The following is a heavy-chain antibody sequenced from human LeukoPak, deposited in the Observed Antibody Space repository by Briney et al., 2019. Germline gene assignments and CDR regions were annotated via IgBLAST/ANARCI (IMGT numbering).Heavy chain of an antibody. Sequence: GGSLRLSCAASGFTFSSYGMHWVRQAPGKGLEWVAVISYDGSNKYYADSVKGRFTISRDNSKNTLYLQMNSLRAEDTAVYYCAKAPNYCSGGSCYSGFDCWGQGTLVTVSS. J-gene: IGHJ4*02. D-gene: IGHD2-15*01. CDR1: GFTFSSYG. CDR2: ISYDGSNK. V-gene: IGHV3-30*18. CDR3: AKAPNYCSGGSCYSGFDC.